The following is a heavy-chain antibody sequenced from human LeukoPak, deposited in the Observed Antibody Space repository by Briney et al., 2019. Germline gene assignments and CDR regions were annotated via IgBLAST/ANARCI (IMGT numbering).Heavy chain of an antibody. J-gene: IGHJ6*03. V-gene: IGHV4-38-2*02. CDR3: ARDFSSSSTVYYYYYMDV. Sequence: PSETLSLTCTVSGSSMSSDYYWGWVRQPPGKGLEWIGTISYSGTTYYSPSLKSRVTISLDTSKNQFSLKLSSVTAADTAIYYCARDFSSSSTVYYYYYMDVWGKGTTVTVSS. CDR2: ISYSGTT. D-gene: IGHD6-6*01. CDR1: GSSMSSDYY.